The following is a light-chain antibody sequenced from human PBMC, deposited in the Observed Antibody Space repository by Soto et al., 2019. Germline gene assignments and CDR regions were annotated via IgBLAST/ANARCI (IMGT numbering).Light chain of an antibody. CDR2: EVS. CDR3: SSYTSSSTLDV. J-gene: IGLJ1*01. CDR1: SSDVGGYKY. V-gene: IGLV2-14*01. Sequence: QSVLTQPASVSWSPGQSITISCTGTSSDVGGYKYVSWYQQHPGKAPKLMIYEVSNRPSGVSNRFSGSKSGNTASLTISGLQAEDEADYYCSSYTSSSTLDVFGTGTKVTVL.